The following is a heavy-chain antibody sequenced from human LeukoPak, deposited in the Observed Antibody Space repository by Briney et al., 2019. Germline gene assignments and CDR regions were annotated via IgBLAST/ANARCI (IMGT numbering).Heavy chain of an antibody. J-gene: IGHJ4*02. Sequence: GGSLRLSCEASGFTFSAYAMTWVRQAPGKGLEWVSSIGSDNKPHYSESVKGRFAISRDNSKSMLFLQLNSLRAEDTALYYCATLMVDNSDSGSSWLHYFRFWGQGALVTVSS. CDR2: IGSDNKP. CDR3: ATLMVDNSDSGSSWLHYFRF. V-gene: IGHV3-23*05. D-gene: IGHD3-10*01. CDR1: GFTFSAYA.